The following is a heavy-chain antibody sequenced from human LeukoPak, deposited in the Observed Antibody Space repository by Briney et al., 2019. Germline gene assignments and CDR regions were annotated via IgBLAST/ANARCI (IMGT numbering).Heavy chain of an antibody. CDR1: GYSISSGYY. Sequence: PSETLSLTCTVSGYSISSGYYWGWIRQPPGKGLEWIGSIYHSGSTYYNPSLESRVTISVDTSKNQFSLKLSSVTAADTAVYYCARVKGGYDILTGYREDWFDPWGRGTLVTVSS. D-gene: IGHD3-9*01. J-gene: IGHJ5*02. CDR3: ARVKGGYDILTGYREDWFDP. V-gene: IGHV4-38-2*02. CDR2: IYHSGST.